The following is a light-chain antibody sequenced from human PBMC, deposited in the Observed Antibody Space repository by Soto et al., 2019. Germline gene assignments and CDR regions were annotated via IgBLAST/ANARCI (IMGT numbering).Light chain of an antibody. CDR3: QHYADVPYT. CDR1: QDINNA. J-gene: IGKJ2*01. Sequence: DLQMTQSPSSLSASVGDRVTITCQASQDINNALNWYQQKPGGAPKLLIYATSNLEIGVSPRFSGSGLGTDFALTINSLQSEDIATYFCQHYADVPYTFGQGTKLEI. CDR2: ATS. V-gene: IGKV1-33*01.